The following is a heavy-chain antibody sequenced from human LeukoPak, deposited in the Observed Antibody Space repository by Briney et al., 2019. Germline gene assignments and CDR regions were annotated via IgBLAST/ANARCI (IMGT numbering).Heavy chain of an antibody. CDR1: GLTFNSYW. V-gene: IGHV3-74*03. Sequence: GGSLRPSCAASGLTFNSYWMHWVRQVAGKGLVWVARINGDASNTTYADSVKGRFTISRDNAKNTLYLQMNSLRAEDTAVYYCARGWEQQGVGAFHVWGQGTMVTVSS. CDR3: ARGWEQQGVGAFHV. J-gene: IGHJ3*01. CDR2: INGDASNT. D-gene: IGHD1/OR15-1a*01.